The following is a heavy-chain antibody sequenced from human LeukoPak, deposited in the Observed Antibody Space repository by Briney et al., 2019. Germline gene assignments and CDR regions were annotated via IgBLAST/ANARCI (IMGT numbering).Heavy chain of an antibody. CDR3: ARDHITMVRGGTGFDY. CDR1: GGSFSGYY. V-gene: IGHV4-34*01. CDR2: INHSGST. D-gene: IGHD3-10*01. Sequence: SETLSLTCAVYGGSFSGYYWSWIRQPPGKGLEWIGEINHSGSTNHNPSLKSRVTISVDTSKSQFSLKLSSVTAADTAVYYCARDHITMVRGGTGFDYWGQGTLVTVSS. J-gene: IGHJ4*02.